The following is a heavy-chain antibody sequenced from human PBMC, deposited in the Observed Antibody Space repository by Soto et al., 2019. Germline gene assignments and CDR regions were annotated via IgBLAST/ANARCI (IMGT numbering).Heavy chain of an antibody. D-gene: IGHD2-8*01. Sequence: QAYLEQSGAEVKKPGASVKVSCKASGYSLTDNGITWVRQASGQGLEYVGWISPDSGKTDYAQTFQGRVTMNRDTSINAVYMELSSLRSDDTAVYYCARVYGYYYYYMDVWGKGTTVTVSS. CDR1: GYSLTDNG. J-gene: IGHJ6*03. CDR2: ISPDSGKT. CDR3: ARVYGYYYYYMDV. V-gene: IGHV1-8*01.